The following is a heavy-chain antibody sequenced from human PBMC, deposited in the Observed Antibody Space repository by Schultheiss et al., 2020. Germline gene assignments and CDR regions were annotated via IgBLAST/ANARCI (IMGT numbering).Heavy chain of an antibody. CDR3: ARGKSPFDY. CDR1: GGSISSGGYY. Sequence: SETLSLTCTVSGGSISSGGYYWSWIRQPPGKGLEWIGEINHSGSTNYNPSLKSRVTMSLDTSKNQFSLRLISVTAADTAVYYCARGKSPFDYWGQGTLVTVSS. J-gene: IGHJ4*02. V-gene: IGHV4-61*08. CDR2: INHSGST.